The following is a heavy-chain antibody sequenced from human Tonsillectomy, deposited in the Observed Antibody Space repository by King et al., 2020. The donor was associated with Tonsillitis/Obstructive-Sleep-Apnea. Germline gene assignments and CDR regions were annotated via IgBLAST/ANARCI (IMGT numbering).Heavy chain of an antibody. Sequence: VQLVESGGGLVQPGRSLRLSCEASGFTFDDYAMHWVRQAPGKGLEWVSGISWNSGSIGYAESVTGRFTISRDNAKNSMYLQMNSLRAADTALYYCAKYRVAYCGGDCSPSFDYWGQGTLVTVSS. CDR2: ISWNSGSI. V-gene: IGHV3-9*01. CDR3: AKYRVAYCGGDCSPSFDY. D-gene: IGHD2-21*01. CDR1: GFTFDDYA. J-gene: IGHJ4*01.